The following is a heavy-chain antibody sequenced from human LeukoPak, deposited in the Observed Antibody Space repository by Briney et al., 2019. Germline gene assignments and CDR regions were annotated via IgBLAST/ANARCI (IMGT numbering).Heavy chain of an antibody. D-gene: IGHD4-11*01. CDR3: ARGVLTTVSYYMDV. CDR2: IYYSGST. V-gene: IGHV4-59*02. CDR1: GGSVSSHQ. J-gene: IGHJ6*03. Sequence: SETLSLTCTVSGGSVSSHQWSWIRQPPGKGLEWIGYIYYSGSTNYNPSLKSRFTISIDTSNNRFSLKLSSVTAADTAVYYCARGVLTTVSYYMDVWGKRTTVTLSS.